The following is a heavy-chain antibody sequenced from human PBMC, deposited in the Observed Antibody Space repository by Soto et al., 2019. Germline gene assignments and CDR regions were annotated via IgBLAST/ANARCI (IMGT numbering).Heavy chain of an antibody. CDR2: ISYDGSNK. J-gene: IGHJ4*02. CDR3: ARGPVGRMYYFDY. Sequence: QVQLVEYGGGVVQPGRSLRLSCAASGFTFSSYAMHWVRQAPGKGLEWVAVISYDGSNKYYADSVKGRFTISRDNSKNTLYLQMNSLRAEDTAVYYCARGPVGRMYYFDYWGQGTLVTVSS. CDR1: GFTFSSYA. D-gene: IGHD1-26*01. V-gene: IGHV3-30-3*01.